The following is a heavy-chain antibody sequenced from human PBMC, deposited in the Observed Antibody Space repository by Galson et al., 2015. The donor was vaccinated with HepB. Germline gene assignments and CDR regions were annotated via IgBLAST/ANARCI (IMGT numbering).Heavy chain of an antibody. CDR2: INPNNDGT. V-gene: IGHV1-2*02. J-gene: IGHJ6*03. CDR3: ARSGGTFYYMDV. D-gene: IGHD1-14*01. CDR1: GYTFTGYY. Sequence: SVKVSCKASGYTFTGYYIHWVRQAPGQGLEWLGWINPNNDGTKNTQKFQGSVIMTRDTNISTAYLEMSRVRSDVTAVYYGARSGGTFYYMDVWGKGTTVTVSS.